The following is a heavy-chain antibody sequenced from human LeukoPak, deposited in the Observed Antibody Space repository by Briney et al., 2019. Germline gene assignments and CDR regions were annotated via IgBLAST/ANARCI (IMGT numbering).Heavy chain of an antibody. CDR1: GGSCSCYY. J-gene: IGHJ5*01. CDR2: INHSGRT. Sequence: SETLSLTCAVYGGSCSCYYWSWIRKPPGKGLEWIGEINHSGRTNLNSSLKSRVTISVDTSKNQFSLRLSSVTAADTGVYYCSRRSVSRFLEWIGFDSWGQGTLVTVSS. CDR3: SRRSVSRFLEWIGFDS. V-gene: IGHV4-34*01. D-gene: IGHD3-3*01.